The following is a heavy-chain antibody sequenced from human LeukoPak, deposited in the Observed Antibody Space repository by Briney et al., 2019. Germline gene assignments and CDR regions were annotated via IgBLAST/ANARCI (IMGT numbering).Heavy chain of an antibody. D-gene: IGHD3-22*01. V-gene: IGHV4-59*01. Sequence: PSETLSLTCTVSGGSIGSYYWSWIRQPPGKGLEWIGYIYYSGSTNYNPSLKSRVTISVDTSKNQFSLKLSSVTAADTAVYYCARHYDSSGYYYQIDYWGQGTLVTVSS. CDR1: GGSIGSYY. CDR2: IYYSGST. J-gene: IGHJ4*02. CDR3: ARHYDSSGYYYQIDY.